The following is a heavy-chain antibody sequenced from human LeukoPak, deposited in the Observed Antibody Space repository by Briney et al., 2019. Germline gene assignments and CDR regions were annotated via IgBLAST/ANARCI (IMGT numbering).Heavy chain of an antibody. V-gene: IGHV4-59*08. CDR3: ARGLGYCTNGVCPLFDY. Sequence: SETLSLTCTVSGGSISSDYWSWIRRPPGKGLEWIGYIYYSGSTYYNPSLKSRVTISVDTSKNQFSLKLSSVTAADTAVYYCARGLGYCTNGVCPLFDYWGQGTLVTVSS. CDR1: GGSISSDY. CDR2: IYYSGST. J-gene: IGHJ4*02. D-gene: IGHD2-8*01.